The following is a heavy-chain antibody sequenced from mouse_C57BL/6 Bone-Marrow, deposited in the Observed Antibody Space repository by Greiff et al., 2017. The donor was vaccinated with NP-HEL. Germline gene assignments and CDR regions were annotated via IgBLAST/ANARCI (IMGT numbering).Heavy chain of an antibody. V-gene: IGHV1-82*01. CDR1: GYAFSSSW. CDR2: IYPGDGDT. D-gene: IGHD1-1*01. Sequence: VQLQQSGPELVKPGASVKISCKASGYAFSSSWMNWVKQRPGKGLEWIGRIYPGDGDTNYNEKFKSKATLTVDKSSSTAYMQLSSLTSEDSAVYYCARYLLYFDYWGQGTTLTVSS. J-gene: IGHJ2*01. CDR3: ARYLLYFDY.